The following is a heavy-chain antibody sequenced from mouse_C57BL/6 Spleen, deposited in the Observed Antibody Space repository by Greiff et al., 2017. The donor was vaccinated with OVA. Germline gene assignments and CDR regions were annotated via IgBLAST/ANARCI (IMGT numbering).Heavy chain of an antibody. V-gene: IGHV1-50*01. CDR1: GYTFTSYW. Sequence: QVQLQQPGAELVKPGASVKLSCKASGYTFTSYWMQWVKQRPGQGLEWIGEIDPSDSYTNYNQKFKGKATLTVDTSSSTAYMQLSSLTSEDSAVYYCARIIITTVGSDYWGQGTTLTVSS. CDR3: ARIIITTVGSDY. CDR2: IDPSDSYT. J-gene: IGHJ2*01. D-gene: IGHD1-1*01.